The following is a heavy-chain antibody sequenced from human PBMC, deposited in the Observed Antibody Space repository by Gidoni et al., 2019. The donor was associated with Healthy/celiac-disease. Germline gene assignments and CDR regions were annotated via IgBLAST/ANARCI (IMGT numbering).Heavy chain of an antibody. J-gene: IGHJ5*02. CDR1: GGSISSGGSY. V-gene: IGHV4-31*03. CDR3: ASSVVVVAATLSNWFDP. D-gene: IGHD2-15*01. Sequence: QFQLPESGPGLVKPSQTLSLTCTVPGGSISSGGSYWRWIRPHPGKGLEWIGYIYYSGSTNDNPSLKSRVTISVDTSKNQFSLKLSSVTAADTAVEYCASSVVVVAATLSNWFDPWGQGTLVTVSS. CDR2: IYYSGST.